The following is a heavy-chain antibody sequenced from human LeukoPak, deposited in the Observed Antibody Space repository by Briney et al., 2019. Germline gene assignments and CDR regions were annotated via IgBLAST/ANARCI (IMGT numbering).Heavy chain of an antibody. CDR2: ISSSSSYI. V-gene: IGHV3-21*01. CDR1: GFTFSSYS. Sequence: GGSLRLSCAASGFTFSSYSMNWVRQAPGKGLEWVSSISSSSSYIYYEDSVKGRFTISRDNAKNSLYLQMNSLRAEDTAVYYCARRLPNDYWGQGTLVTVSS. J-gene: IGHJ4*02. CDR3: ARRLPNDY. D-gene: IGHD5-12*01.